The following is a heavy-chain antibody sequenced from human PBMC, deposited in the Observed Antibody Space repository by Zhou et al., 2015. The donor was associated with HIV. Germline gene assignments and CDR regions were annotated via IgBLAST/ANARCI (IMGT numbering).Heavy chain of an antibody. CDR2: IIPLTREV. D-gene: IGHD2-21*02. CDR1: GGTFSSYA. CDR3: AKERGRHYDRVTGNQHGRYFQV. Sequence: QVQLVQSGAEVKKPGSSVKVSCKASGGTFSSYAISWVRQAPGQGLEFMGRIIPLTREVMYSEKFRDRIKISADRSTAIVFLEVTGLISSDTAVFFCAKERGRHYDRVTGNQHGRYFQVWGRGTSVTVSS. J-gene: IGHJ2*01. V-gene: IGHV1-69*06.